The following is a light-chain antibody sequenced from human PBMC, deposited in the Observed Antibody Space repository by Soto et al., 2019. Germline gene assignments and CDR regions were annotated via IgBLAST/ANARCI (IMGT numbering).Light chain of an antibody. J-gene: IGKJ5*01. CDR3: QQYGSSPLIT. CDR2: DAS. V-gene: IGKV3-11*01. Sequence: IVLTQSPATLSLSPGERATLFCRASQSVSSYFAWYQQKPGQAPNLLIYDASNRATGIPARFSGSGSGTDFTLTISSLEPEDFAVYHCQQYGSSPLITFGQGTRLEIK. CDR1: QSVSSY.